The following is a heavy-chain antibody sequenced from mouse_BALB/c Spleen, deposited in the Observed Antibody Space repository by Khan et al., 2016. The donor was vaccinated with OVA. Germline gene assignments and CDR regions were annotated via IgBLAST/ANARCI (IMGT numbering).Heavy chain of an antibody. J-gene: IGHJ4*01. V-gene: IGHV3-2*02. CDR3: AISLYYSYGYALDC. D-gene: IGHD2-12*01. CDR2: ISSTGST. CDR1: GYSITSDYA. Sequence: EVQLVESGPGLVKPSQSLSLTCTVTGYSITSDYAWNWIRQFPGNKLEWMGYISSTGSTSYNPSLKSRISITRDTSKNQFFLQLKSVTTEDTATYYCAISLYYSYGYALDCWGRGTSVTVSS.